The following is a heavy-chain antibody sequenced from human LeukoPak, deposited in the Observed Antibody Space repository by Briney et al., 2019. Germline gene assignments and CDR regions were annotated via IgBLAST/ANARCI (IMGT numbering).Heavy chain of an antibody. Sequence: ASVKVSCKVSGYTVTELSMHWVRQSPGKGLEWMGGFHPEDGETIYAQKFQGRVTMTEDTSTDTAYMELSSLRSEDTAVYYCARDLRYSYGWDYWGQGTLVTVSS. CDR1: GYTVTELS. D-gene: IGHD5-18*01. CDR3: ARDLRYSYGWDY. CDR2: FHPEDGET. J-gene: IGHJ4*02. V-gene: IGHV1-24*01.